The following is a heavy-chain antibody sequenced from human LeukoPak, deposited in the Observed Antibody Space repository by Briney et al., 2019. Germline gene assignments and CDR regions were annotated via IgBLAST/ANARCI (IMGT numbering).Heavy chain of an antibody. Sequence: VKISCKASGYTFTDYYIHWVQQAPGKGLEWMGRVDPEDDEAIYAEKFQGRVTITADTSTDTAYMELSSLRSEDTAVYYCARDLEGLLPVDHWGQGTLVTVSS. CDR3: ARDLEGLLPVDH. CDR1: GYTFTDYY. J-gene: IGHJ4*02. CDR2: VDPEDDEA. V-gene: IGHV1-69-2*01. D-gene: IGHD3-3*01.